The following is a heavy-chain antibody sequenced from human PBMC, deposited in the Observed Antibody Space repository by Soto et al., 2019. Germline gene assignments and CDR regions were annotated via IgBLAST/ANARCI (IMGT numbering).Heavy chain of an antibody. CDR3: AREYTAWPLAYGLDV. J-gene: IGHJ6*02. Sequence: PGGTLRLSCVGSGFTFSTYSINWVRQAPGKGLEWVSSISSRSDIYYADSVKGRFTISRDNAKNSVSLQMNSLRAEDTAVYYCAREYTAWPLAYGLDVWGQGTTVTVSS. D-gene: IGHD2-2*02. V-gene: IGHV3-21*01. CDR2: ISSRSDI. CDR1: GFTFSTYS.